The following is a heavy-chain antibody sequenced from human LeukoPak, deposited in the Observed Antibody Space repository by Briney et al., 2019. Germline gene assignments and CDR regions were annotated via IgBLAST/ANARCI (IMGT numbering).Heavy chain of an antibody. CDR1: GFTFSSYA. Sequence: GGSLRLSCAASGFTFSSYAMHWVRQAPGKGLEWVAVISYNGSNKYYADSVKGRFTISRDNSKNTLYLQMNSLRAEDTAVYYCARIDSSGYYCVYWGQGTLVTVSS. CDR2: ISYNGSNK. D-gene: IGHD3-22*01. CDR3: ARIDSSGYYCVY. V-gene: IGHV3-30-3*01. J-gene: IGHJ4*02.